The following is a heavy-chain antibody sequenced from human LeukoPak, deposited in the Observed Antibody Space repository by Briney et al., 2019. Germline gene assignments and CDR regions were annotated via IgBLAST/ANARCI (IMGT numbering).Heavy chain of an antibody. D-gene: IGHD1-26*01. V-gene: IGHV4-61*02. CDR3: ARQGYTASYYFLDY. J-gene: IGHJ4*02. CDR2: IYSTGTT. Sequence: SETLSLTCTVSGGSISSGSYYWSWIRQPAGKGLEWIGRIYSTGTTFYNPSLKTRLTISIDTSKNQFSLRLTSVIAADTAVYYCARQGYTASYYFLDYWSQGTLVTVSS. CDR1: GGSISSGSYY.